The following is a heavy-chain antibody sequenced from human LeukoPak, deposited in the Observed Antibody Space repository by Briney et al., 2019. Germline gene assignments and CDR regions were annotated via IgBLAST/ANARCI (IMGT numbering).Heavy chain of an antibody. J-gene: IGHJ6*02. CDR1: GGSISSYY. Sequence: SEILSLTCTVSGGSISSYYWSWIRQPAGKGLEWIGRIYTSGSTNYNPSLKSRVTMSVDTSKNQFSLKLSSVTAADTAVYYCARATGSGFYDYYYGMDVWGQGTTVTVSS. D-gene: IGHD3-10*01. V-gene: IGHV4-4*07. CDR3: ARATGSGFYDYYYGMDV. CDR2: IYTSGST.